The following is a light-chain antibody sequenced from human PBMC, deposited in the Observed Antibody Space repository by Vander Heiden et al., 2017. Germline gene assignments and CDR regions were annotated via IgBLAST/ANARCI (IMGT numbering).Light chain of an antibody. V-gene: IGKV3-20*01. CDR2: GAS. Sequence: EILLTQSPGTLSLSPGERATLSCRASQSVSSSYLAWYQLKPGQAPRLLIYGASRRATCIPDRVSGSGSGTDFTLTISRLEPEDFAGYCCQHYGSSPYTFGQGTKLEIK. CDR1: QSVSSSY. CDR3: QHYGSSPYT. J-gene: IGKJ2*01.